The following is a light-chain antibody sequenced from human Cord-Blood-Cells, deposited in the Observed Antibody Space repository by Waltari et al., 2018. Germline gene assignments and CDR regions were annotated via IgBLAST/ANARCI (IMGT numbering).Light chain of an antibody. CDR3: SSYTSSSTLLYV. Sequence: QYALTQPASVSGSPGQSITISCTGTSSDVGVYNFVSCYQQHPGKAPKLLIYDVSNRPSGVSNRFSCSKSGNTASLTISGLQAEDEADYYCSSYTSSSTLLYVFGTGTKVTVL. V-gene: IGLV2-14*01. CDR1: SSDVGVYNF. J-gene: IGLJ1*01. CDR2: DVS.